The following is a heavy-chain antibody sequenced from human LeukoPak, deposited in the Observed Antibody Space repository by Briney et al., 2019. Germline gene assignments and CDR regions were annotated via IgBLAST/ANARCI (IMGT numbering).Heavy chain of an antibody. CDR2: ISSSSSYK. Sequence: GGSLRLSCAASGFTFSSYSMNWVRQAPGKGLEWVSSISSSSSYKYYADSVKGRFTISRDNAKNSLYLQMNSLRAEDTAVYYCARVESGYSGYEAPDYWGQGTLVTVPS. J-gene: IGHJ4*02. V-gene: IGHV3-21*01. CDR3: ARVESGYSGYEAPDY. D-gene: IGHD5-12*01. CDR1: GFTFSSYS.